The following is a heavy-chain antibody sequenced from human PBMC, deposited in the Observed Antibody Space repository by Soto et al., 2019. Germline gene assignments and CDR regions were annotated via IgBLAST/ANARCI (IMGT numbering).Heavy chain of an antibody. CDR3: AKTYSGSYSPFDY. Sequence: SETLSLTCTVSGGSISSSSYYWGWIRQPPGKGLEWIGSIYYSGSTYYNPSLKSRVTISVDTSKNQFSLKLSSVTAADTAVYDCAKTYSGSYSPFDYWGQGTLVTVSS. J-gene: IGHJ4*02. V-gene: IGHV4-39*01. CDR1: GGSISSSSYY. CDR2: IYYSGST. D-gene: IGHD1-26*01.